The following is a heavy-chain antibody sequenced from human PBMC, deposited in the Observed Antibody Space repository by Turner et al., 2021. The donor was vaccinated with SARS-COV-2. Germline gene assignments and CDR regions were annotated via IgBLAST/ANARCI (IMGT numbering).Heavy chain of an antibody. D-gene: IGHD4-17*01. Sequence: EVQLVESGGGLVMPGGSLRLSWSASGFTFNGYSMNWVRQAPGKGLAWVSFISSSRSYIYYADSVKGRFTISRDNAKNSLYLQMNSLRAEDTAVYYCARGLGSKTTVVTPFGYWGQGTLVTVSS. CDR2: ISSSRSYI. J-gene: IGHJ4*02. CDR3: ARGLGSKTTVVTPFGY. V-gene: IGHV3-21*01. CDR1: GFTFNGYS.